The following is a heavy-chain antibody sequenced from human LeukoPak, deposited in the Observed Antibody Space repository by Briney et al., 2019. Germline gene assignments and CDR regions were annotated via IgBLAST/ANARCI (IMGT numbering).Heavy chain of an antibody. J-gene: IGHJ4*02. CDR2: IYPGDSDT. D-gene: IGHD3-22*01. V-gene: IGHV5-51*01. CDR1: GYSFTSYW. CDR3: ARGPYYYDSSGYQELSY. Sequence: GESLKISCKGSGYSFTSYWIGWVRQMPGKGLEWMGIIYPGDSDTRYSPSFQGQVIISADKSISTAYLQWSSLKASDTAMYYCARGPYYYDSSGYQELSYWGQGTLVTVSS.